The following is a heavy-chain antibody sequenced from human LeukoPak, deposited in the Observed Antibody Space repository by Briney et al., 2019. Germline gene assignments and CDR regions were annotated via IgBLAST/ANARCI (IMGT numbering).Heavy chain of an antibody. CDR1: GFTVSRNY. CDR2: IYSDGST. D-gene: IGHD6-13*01. Sequence: GGSLRLSCAASGFTVSRNYMSWVRQAPGKGLEWVSIIYSDGSTKYTDSVKGRFTISRDNSKNMLYLQMNSLRGEDTAMYYCAREQLVRGYYFDYWGQGTLVTVSS. J-gene: IGHJ4*02. CDR3: AREQLVRGYYFDY. V-gene: IGHV3-53*01.